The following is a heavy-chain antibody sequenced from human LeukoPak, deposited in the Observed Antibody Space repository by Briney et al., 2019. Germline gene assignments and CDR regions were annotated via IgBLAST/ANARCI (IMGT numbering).Heavy chain of an antibody. D-gene: IGHD5-12*01. Sequence: SGGSLRLSCAASGFTFSGYGMHWVRQAPGKGLEWLAVIWYDGNKKHYVESVQGRFTISRDNSGNTLFLQMNSLRSEDTGVYFCVRGSGGDGYGYWGDYWGQGTPVTVSS. J-gene: IGHJ4*02. CDR1: GFTFSGYG. CDR2: IWYDGNKK. CDR3: VRGSGGDGYGYWGDY. V-gene: IGHV3-33*01.